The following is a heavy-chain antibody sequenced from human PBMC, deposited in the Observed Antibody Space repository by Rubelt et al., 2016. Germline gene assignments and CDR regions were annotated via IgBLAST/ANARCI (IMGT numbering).Heavy chain of an antibody. J-gene: IGHJ4*02. D-gene: IGHD6-19*01. V-gene: IGHV1-3*01. Sequence: QVQLVQSGAEVKKPGASVKVSCKASGYTFTSYSMHWVRQAPGQRLEWMGWINAGNGDTKYTQKFQDRFTITRDTCETTGYMERSRRRSEDRAVDYCATHGSGWSFDYWGQGTLVTVSS. CDR1: GYTFTSYS. CDR3: ATHGSGWSFDY. CDR2: INAGNGDT.